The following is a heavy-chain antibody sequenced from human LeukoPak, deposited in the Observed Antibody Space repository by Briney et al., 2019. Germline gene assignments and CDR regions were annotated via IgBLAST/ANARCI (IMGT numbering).Heavy chain of an antibody. CDR1: GGSISSYY. D-gene: IGHD3-3*01. CDR3: ARHGSSSSYYDFWSGYYKGSYYGMDV. V-gene: IGHV4-59*08. Sequence: SETLSLTCTVSGGSISSYYWSWIRQPPGKGLEWIGYIYYSGSTNYNPSLKSRVTISVDTSKNQFSLKLSSVTAADTAVYYCARHGSSSSYYDFWSGYYKGSYYGMDVWGQGTTATVSS. J-gene: IGHJ6*02. CDR2: IYYSGST.